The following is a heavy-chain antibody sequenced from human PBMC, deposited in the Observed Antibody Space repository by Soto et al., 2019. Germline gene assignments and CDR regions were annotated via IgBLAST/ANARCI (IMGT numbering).Heavy chain of an antibody. D-gene: IGHD2-2*01. J-gene: IGHJ4*02. CDR1: GFSLSTTAEG. Sequence: QITLKESGPTLVKPTQPLTLTCTFSGFSLSTTAEGGGWIRQPPGKALEWLGLIYWDDGERYSPSLKSRLTITKDTSKNQVVLTMTNVDPVDTATYYCAHGTCSSADCYPNPYLDYWGQGILVTVSS. V-gene: IGHV2-5*02. CDR2: IYWDDGE. CDR3: AHGTCSSADCYPNPYLDY.